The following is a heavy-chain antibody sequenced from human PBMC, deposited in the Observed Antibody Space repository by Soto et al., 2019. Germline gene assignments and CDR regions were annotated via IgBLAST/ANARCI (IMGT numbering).Heavy chain of an antibody. CDR2: FDPEDGET. CDR1: GYTLTELS. CDR3: ATNPSHYDFWSGYQKRNWFDP. J-gene: IGHJ5*02. V-gene: IGHV1-24*01. Sequence: GASVKVSCTVSGYTLTELSMHWVRQAPGKGLEWMGGFDPEDGETIYAQKFQGRVTMTEDTSTDTAYMELSSLRSEDTAVYYCATNPSHYDFWSGYQKRNWFDPWGQGTLVTVSS. D-gene: IGHD3-3*01.